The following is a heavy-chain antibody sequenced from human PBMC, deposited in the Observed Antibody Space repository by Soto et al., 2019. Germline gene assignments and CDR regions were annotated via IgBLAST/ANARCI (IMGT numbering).Heavy chain of an antibody. D-gene: IGHD2-2*01. V-gene: IGHV3-30-3*01. CDR2: ISYDGSNK. J-gene: IGHJ4*02. CDR3: MGYCSSTSCEVDY. Sequence: QVQLVESGGGVVQPGRSLRLSCAASGFTFSSYAMHWVRQAPGKGLEWVAVISYDGSNKYYADSVKGRFTISRDNSKNTLYLQMNSLRAEDTAVYYSMGYCSSTSCEVDYWGQGTLVTVSP. CDR1: GFTFSSYA.